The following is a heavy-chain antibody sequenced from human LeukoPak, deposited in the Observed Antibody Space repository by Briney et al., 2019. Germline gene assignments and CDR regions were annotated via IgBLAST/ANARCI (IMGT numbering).Heavy chain of an antibody. Sequence: SETLSLTCTVSGGSISSGSYYWSWIRQPAGKGLGWIGRIYTSGSTNYNPSLKSRVTISVDTSKNQFSLKLSSVTAADTAVYYCARGDYYDSSGYLGGSGAFDIWGQGTMVTVSS. D-gene: IGHD3-22*01. CDR3: ARGDYYDSSGYLGGSGAFDI. CDR2: IYTSGST. V-gene: IGHV4-61*02. J-gene: IGHJ3*02. CDR1: GGSISSGSYY.